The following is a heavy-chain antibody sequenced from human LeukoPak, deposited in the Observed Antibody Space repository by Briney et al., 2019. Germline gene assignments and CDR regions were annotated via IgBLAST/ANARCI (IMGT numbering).Heavy chain of an antibody. CDR3: ARERTSYYDSSGYYSPKTYNWFDP. V-gene: IGHV4-34*01. J-gene: IGHJ5*02. CDR1: GGSFSGYY. D-gene: IGHD3-22*01. CDR2: IRHGGST. Sequence: SETLSLTCAVYGGSFSGYYWSWIRHPPRKGLEWIGEIRHGGSTNYNPSLKSRVAISVDTSKNQFSLKLTSVTAADTAVYYCARERTSYYDSSGYYSPKTYNWFDPWGQGTLVTVSS.